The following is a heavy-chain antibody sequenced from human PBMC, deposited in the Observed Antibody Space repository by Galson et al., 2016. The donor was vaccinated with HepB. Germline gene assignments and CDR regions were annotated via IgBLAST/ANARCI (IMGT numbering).Heavy chain of an antibody. J-gene: IGHJ3*02. CDR2: ISGHDDK. CDR3: IHSSDLHLAFDI. Sequence: PALVKPTQTLTLTCTFSGFSLSTTGVDVGWIRQPPGKTLEWLALISGHDDKRYTPSLKSRLTISKDTSKQQVLLTMTNVDPVDTATYYCIHSSDLHLAFDIWGQGTSVIVSS. V-gene: IGHV2-5*01. D-gene: IGHD2-21*02. CDR1: GFSLSTTGVD.